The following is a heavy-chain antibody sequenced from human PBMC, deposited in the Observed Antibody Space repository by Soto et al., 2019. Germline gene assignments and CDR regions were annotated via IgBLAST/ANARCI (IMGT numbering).Heavy chain of an antibody. J-gene: IGHJ6*02. Sequence: SVKVSCKASGGSFSNYGISWVRQAPGQGLEWMGGIIPVFGTPHYAQKFQDRVTITADESTSTVYMEVSSLTSDDTAVYYCARGDATKIIVTTYYSLDIWGQGTTVTVSS. CDR2: IIPVFGTP. CDR1: GGSFSNYG. CDR3: ARGDATKIIVTTYYSLDI. D-gene: IGHD3-22*01. V-gene: IGHV1-69*13.